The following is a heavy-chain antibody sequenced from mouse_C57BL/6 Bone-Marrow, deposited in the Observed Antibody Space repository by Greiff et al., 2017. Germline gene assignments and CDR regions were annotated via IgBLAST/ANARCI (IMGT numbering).Heavy chain of an antibody. CDR2: IDPETGGT. J-gene: IGHJ2*01. Sequence: QVQLQQSGAELVRPGASVTLSCKASGYTFTDYEMHWVKQTPVHGLEWIGAIDPETGGTAYNQKFKGKAILTADKSSSTAYMELRSLTSEDSAVYYCTSAYYSNDDYWGQGTTLTVSS. D-gene: IGHD2-5*01. CDR3: TSAYYSNDDY. V-gene: IGHV1-15*01. CDR1: GYTFTDYE.